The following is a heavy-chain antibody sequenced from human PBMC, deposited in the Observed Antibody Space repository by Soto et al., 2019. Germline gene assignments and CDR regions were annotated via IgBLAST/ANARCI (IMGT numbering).Heavy chain of an antibody. V-gene: IGHV4-31*03. CDR1: GGSFSSGGYY. CDR3: AASCVACGGFNYYGMDV. D-gene: IGHD5-12*01. Sequence: SDTLSLTCTVSGGSFSSGGYYWSWIRQHPGKGLEWIGYIYYSGSTYYNPSLKSRVTISVDTSKNQFSLKLSSVTAADTAVYYCAASCVACGGFNYYGMDVWGQGTTVT. CDR2: IYYSGST. J-gene: IGHJ6*02.